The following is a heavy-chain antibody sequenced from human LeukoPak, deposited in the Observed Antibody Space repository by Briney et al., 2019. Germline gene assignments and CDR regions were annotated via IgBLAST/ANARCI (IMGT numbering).Heavy chain of an antibody. CDR3: AVYNWGFDW. Sequence: GGSLRLSCAASGFTFSSYGMSWVRKAPGQGREWVLAPNGDGASTYYADSVKGRFTISRDNSKNMLYLQMNSLTVEDTAVCYCAVYNWGFDWWGQGTLVTVSS. CDR1: GFTFSSYG. D-gene: IGHD7-27*01. V-gene: IGHV3-23*01. CDR2: PNGDGAST. J-gene: IGHJ4*02.